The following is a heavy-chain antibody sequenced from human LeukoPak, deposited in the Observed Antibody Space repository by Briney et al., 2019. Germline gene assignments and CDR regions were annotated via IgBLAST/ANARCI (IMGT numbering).Heavy chain of an antibody. V-gene: IGHV3-64*01. CDR3: AREAAPQHVYDY. CDR2: ISSNGGNT. J-gene: IGHJ4*02. D-gene: IGHD5/OR15-5a*01. CDR1: GFTFSSYA. Sequence: GGSLRLSCAASGFTFSSYAMHWVRQAPGKGLEYVSAISSNGGNTYYANSVKGRFTISRDNSKNTLYLQMGSLRAEDMAVYYCAREAAPQHVYDYWGQGTLVTVSS.